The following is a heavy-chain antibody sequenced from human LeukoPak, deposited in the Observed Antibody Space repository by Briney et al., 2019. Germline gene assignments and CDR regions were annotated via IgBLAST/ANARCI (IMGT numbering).Heavy chain of an antibody. CDR3: ARDRLDWSMVRTFDY. D-gene: IGHD3-10*01. J-gene: IGHJ4*02. CDR1: GFTFSAYA. CDR2: ISYDGSNK. V-gene: IGHV3-30-3*01. Sequence: GGSLRLSCEASGFTFSAYAMTWVRQAPGKGLEWVAVISYDGSNKYYADSVKGRFTISRDNSKNTLYLQMNSLRAEDTAVYYCARDRLDWSMVRTFDYWGQGTLVTVSS.